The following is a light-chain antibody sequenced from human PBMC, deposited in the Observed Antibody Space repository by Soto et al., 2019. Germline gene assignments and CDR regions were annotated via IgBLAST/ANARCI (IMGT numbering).Light chain of an antibody. Sequence: EIVLTQSPGTLSLSPGERATLSCRASQSVSNSYLAWYQQIPGQAPRLLISGASSRATVIPDRFSGSGSGTDFTLTISRLEPEDFAVYYCQQYGSSVLTFGGGTKVEIK. CDR2: GAS. V-gene: IGKV3-20*01. CDR3: QQYGSSVLT. J-gene: IGKJ4*01. CDR1: QSVSNSY.